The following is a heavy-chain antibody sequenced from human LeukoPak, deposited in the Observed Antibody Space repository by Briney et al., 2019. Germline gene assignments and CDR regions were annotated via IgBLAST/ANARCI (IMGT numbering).Heavy chain of an antibody. CDR2: IYSGGST. D-gene: IGHD6-19*01. Sequence: GGSLRLSRAASGFTVSSNYMSWVRQAPGKGLEWVSVIYSGGSTYYADSVKGRFTISRHNSKNTLYLQMNSLRAEDTAVYYCARDLSGWSDYWGQGTLVTVSS. J-gene: IGHJ4*02. CDR3: ARDLSGWSDY. V-gene: IGHV3-53*04. CDR1: GFTVSSNY.